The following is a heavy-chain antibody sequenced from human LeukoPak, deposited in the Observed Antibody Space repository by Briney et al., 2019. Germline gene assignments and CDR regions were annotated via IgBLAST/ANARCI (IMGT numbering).Heavy chain of an antibody. V-gene: IGHV3-33*05. D-gene: IGHD3-16*01. CDR3: ARELSQVVWGGLDY. CDR1: GFIFSHYG. CDR2: IQNDASTE. J-gene: IGHJ4*02. Sequence: GGSLRLSCAASGFIFSHYGMHWVRQAPGKGLEWVAVIQNDASTENFADSVKGRFTISRDNSKNTVFLQMNSLRVEDTAVYYCARELSQVVWGGLDYGGQGTLVSVSS.